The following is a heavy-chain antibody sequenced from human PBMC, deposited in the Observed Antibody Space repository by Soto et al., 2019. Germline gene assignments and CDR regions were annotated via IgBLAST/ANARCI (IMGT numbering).Heavy chain of an antibody. CDR3: ARGAARRGGLYYYGMDV. V-gene: IGHV4-34*01. J-gene: IGHJ6*02. Sequence: SETLSLTCAVYGGSFSGYYWSWIRQPPGKGLEWIGEINHSGSTNYNPSLKSRVTISVDTSKNQFSLKLSSVTAADTAVYYCARGAARRGGLYYYGMDVWGQGTTVNVSS. D-gene: IGHD6-6*01. CDR1: GGSFSGYY. CDR2: INHSGST.